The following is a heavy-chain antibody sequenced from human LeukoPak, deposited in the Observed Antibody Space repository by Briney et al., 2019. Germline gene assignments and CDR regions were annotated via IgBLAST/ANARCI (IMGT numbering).Heavy chain of an antibody. CDR1: GFTFSSYA. Sequence: PGGSLRLSCAASGFTFSSYAMHWVRQAPGKGLEYVSAISSNGGSTYYANSVKGRFTISRDNSKNTLYLQMGSLRAEDMAVYYCASSQGGGSYPYWGQGTLVTVSS. V-gene: IGHV3-64*01. CDR2: ISSNGGST. J-gene: IGHJ4*02. CDR3: ASSQGGGSYPY. D-gene: IGHD1-26*01.